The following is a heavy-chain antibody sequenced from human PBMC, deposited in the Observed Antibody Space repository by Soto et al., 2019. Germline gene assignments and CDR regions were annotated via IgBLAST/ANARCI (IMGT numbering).Heavy chain of an antibody. D-gene: IGHD4-17*01. CDR1: GGSISNNY. CDR3: ANLPWADYGGIFDP. CDR2: IYYSGTT. V-gene: IGHV4-59*01. J-gene: IGHJ5*02. Sequence: QVQLQESGPGLVKPSETLSLTCSVSGGSISNNYWTWIRQPPGKGLQWIGYIYYSGTTNYNPPLKSRATIAVXTXQNQFSLKLSSVSAADTAVYYSANLPWADYGGIFDPWGQGTLVTVSS.